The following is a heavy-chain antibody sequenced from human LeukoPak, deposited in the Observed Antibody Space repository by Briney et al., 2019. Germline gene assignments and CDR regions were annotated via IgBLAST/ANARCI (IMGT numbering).Heavy chain of an antibody. D-gene: IGHD6-19*01. CDR3: AKGPVPFYGMDV. Sequence: GRSLRLSCAASGFTFSSYGMHWVRQAPGKGLEWVAVISYDGSNKYYADSVKGRFTISRDNSKNTLYLQMNGLRAEDTAVYYCAKGPVPFYGMDVWGQGTTATVSS. CDR2: ISYDGSNK. CDR1: GFTFSSYG. J-gene: IGHJ6*02. V-gene: IGHV3-30*18.